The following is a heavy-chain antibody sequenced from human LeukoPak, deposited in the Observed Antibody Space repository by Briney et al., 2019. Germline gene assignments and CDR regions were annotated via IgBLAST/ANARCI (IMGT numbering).Heavy chain of an antibody. J-gene: IGHJ4*02. D-gene: IGHD6-13*01. Sequence: PSETLSLTCTVSGGSISSSSYYWGWIRQPPGKGLEWIGSIYYSGSTYYNPSLKSRVTISVDTSKNQFSLQLNSVTAADTAVYYCARSLGSWFPFEHWGQGTLVTVSS. CDR2: IYYSGST. CDR3: ARSLGSWFPFEH. CDR1: GGSISSSSYY. V-gene: IGHV4-39*01.